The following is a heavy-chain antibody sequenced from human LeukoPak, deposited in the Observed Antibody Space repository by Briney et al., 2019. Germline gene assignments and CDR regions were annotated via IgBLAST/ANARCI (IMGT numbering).Heavy chain of an antibody. D-gene: IGHD3-10*01. Sequence: GGSLRLSCAASGFTFSDYYMSWIRQAPGKGLEWDSYISSSGSTIYYADSVKGRFTISSDNAKNSLYLQMNSLRAEDTAVYYCARERILWFGEFDYWGQGTLVTVSS. CDR1: GFTFSDYY. CDR3: ARERILWFGEFDY. V-gene: IGHV3-11*01. J-gene: IGHJ4*02. CDR2: ISSSGSTI.